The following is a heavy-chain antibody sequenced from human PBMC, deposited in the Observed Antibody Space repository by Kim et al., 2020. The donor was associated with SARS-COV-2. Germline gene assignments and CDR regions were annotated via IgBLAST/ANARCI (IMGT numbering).Heavy chain of an antibody. CDR1: GFTFSSYS. D-gene: IGHD2-2*01. Sequence: GGSLRLSCAASGFTFSSYSMNWVRQAPGKGLEWVSSISSSSSYIYYADSVKGRFTISRDNAKNSLYLQMNSLRAEDTAVYYCARVSGRDIVVVPAAKGAFDIWGQGTMVTVSS. J-gene: IGHJ3*02. CDR3: ARVSGRDIVVVPAAKGAFDI. V-gene: IGHV3-21*04. CDR2: ISSSSSYI.